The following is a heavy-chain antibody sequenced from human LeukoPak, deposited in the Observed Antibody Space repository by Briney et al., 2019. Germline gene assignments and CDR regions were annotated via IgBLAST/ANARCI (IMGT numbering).Heavy chain of an antibody. CDR1: GGTFISYG. Sequence: SVKVSCKASGGTFISYGISWVRQAPGQGLEWMGGIIPIFGTANYAQKFQRRVTITTDESTSTAYMELSSLRSEDTAVYYCAREGYGYSYGSQFDYWGQGTLVTVSS. CDR2: IIPIFGTA. V-gene: IGHV1-69*05. D-gene: IGHD5-18*01. CDR3: AREGYGYSYGSQFDY. J-gene: IGHJ4*02.